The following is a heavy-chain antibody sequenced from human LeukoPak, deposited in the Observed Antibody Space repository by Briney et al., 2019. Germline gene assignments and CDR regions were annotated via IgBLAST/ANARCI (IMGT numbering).Heavy chain of an antibody. CDR2: IIPIFGAA. Sequence: ASVKVSCKASGGTFSSYAISWVRQAPGQGLEWMGGIIPIFGAANYAQKFQGRVTITTDESTSTAYMELSSLRSEDTAVYYCARDLSHGEFVYWGQGTLVTVSS. D-gene: IGHD3-10*01. CDR3: ARDLSHGEFVY. V-gene: IGHV1-69*05. J-gene: IGHJ4*02. CDR1: GGTFSSYA.